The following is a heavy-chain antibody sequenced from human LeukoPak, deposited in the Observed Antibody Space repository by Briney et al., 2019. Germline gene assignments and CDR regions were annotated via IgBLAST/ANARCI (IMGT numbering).Heavy chain of an antibody. CDR1: GGLISNYY. CDR3: ARLYSDSWSRVDP. V-gene: IGHV4-4*07. CDR2: TYTGGRI. J-gene: IGHJ5*02. Sequence: SETLSLTCTVSGGLISNYYWIWIRQPAGEGLEWIGRTYTGGRIDSNPSLKSRVTMSVDTSKNQFSLKLTSVTAADTAVYFCARLYSDSWSRVDPWGQGTLVTVSS. D-gene: IGHD6-13*01.